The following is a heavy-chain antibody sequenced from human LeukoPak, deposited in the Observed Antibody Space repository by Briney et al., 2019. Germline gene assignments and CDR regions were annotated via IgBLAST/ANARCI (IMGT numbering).Heavy chain of an antibody. Sequence: ASVKVSCKASGYTFTSYAMHWVRQAPGQRLEWMGWINAGNGNTKYSQKFQGRVTITRDTSASTAYMELSSLRSEDTAVYYRARGGCSGGSCYSGRYYFDYWGQGTLVTVSS. CDR1: GYTFTSYA. J-gene: IGHJ4*02. CDR3: ARGGCSGGSCYSGRYYFDY. D-gene: IGHD2-15*01. V-gene: IGHV1-3*01. CDR2: INAGNGNT.